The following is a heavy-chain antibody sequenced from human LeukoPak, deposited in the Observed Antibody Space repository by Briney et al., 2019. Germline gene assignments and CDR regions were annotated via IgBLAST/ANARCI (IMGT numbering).Heavy chain of an antibody. D-gene: IGHD3-10*01. CDR3: AKGGKWFGELSGY. CDR1: GFTFSSYG. CDR2: ISYDGSNK. V-gene: IGHV3-30*18. Sequence: GGSLRLSCAASGFTFSSYGMHWVRQAPGKGLEWVAVISYDGSNKYYADSVKGRFTISRDNSKNTLYLQMDSLRAEDTAVYYCAKGGKWFGELSGYWGQGTLVTVSS. J-gene: IGHJ4*02.